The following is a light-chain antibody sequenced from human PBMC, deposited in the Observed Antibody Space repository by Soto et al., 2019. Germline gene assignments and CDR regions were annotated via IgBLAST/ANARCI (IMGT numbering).Light chain of an antibody. CDR2: QAS. Sequence: DIQLTQSPSTLSASVGDRVTLTCRGSQNTIRWLAWYQQKPGKAPKLLIYQASTLQRGVPSRFSGSGSGIEFTLTISSLQPDDFATYYCQQYCTHPYTFGQGTKLEIK. CDR3: QQYCTHPYT. CDR1: QNTIRW. J-gene: IGKJ2*01. V-gene: IGKV1-5*03.